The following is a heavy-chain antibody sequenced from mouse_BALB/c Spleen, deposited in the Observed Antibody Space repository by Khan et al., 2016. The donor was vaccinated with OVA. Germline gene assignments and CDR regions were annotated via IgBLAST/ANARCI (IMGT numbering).Heavy chain of an antibody. CDR1: GYSLTSNYA. D-gene: IGHD3-3*01. J-gene: IGHJ3*01. Sequence: EVQLQESGPGLVKPSQSLSLTCTVTGYSLTSNYAWNWIRQFPGNKLEWMGYINYSGSTSYTPSLKSRISITRDTSKNPFFLQLNSVTTEETATYFCARGRAYWGQGTLVTVSA. V-gene: IGHV3-2*02. CDR2: INYSGST. CDR3: ARGRAY.